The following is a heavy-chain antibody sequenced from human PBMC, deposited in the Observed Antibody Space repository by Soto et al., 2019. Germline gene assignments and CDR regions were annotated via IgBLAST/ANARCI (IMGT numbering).Heavy chain of an antibody. J-gene: IGHJ6*02. CDR3: ATEPRMSSRGRGGRDV. CDR1: GFSIRTYG. CDR2: IWSDGSDQ. V-gene: IGHV3-33*01. Sequence: QVELVESGGGVVQPGKSLRLSCVASGFSIRTYGMHWVRQAPGKGLEWVAVIWSDGSDQLYADSMKGRLTISRDNAKNTLYLQVNSLRADDTAAYFCATEPRMSSRGRGGRDVWGHGTTVIVSS. D-gene: IGHD1-26*01.